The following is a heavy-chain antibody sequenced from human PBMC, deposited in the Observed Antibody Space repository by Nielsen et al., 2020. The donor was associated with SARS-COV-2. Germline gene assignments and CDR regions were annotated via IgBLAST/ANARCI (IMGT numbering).Heavy chain of an antibody. V-gene: IGHV4-61*02. CDR2: IYTSGST. CDR3: AREEAYCTGDCPRDAFTV. CDR1: GGSISSGSYY. J-gene: IGHJ3*01. Sequence: SETLSLTCTVSGGSISSGSYYWSWIRQPAGKGLEWIGRIYTSGSTNYNPSLKSRATISLDPSKSQFSLKLSSVAATDTAVYYCAREEAYCTGDCPRDAFTVWGQGTLVTVSS. D-gene: IGHD2-21*02.